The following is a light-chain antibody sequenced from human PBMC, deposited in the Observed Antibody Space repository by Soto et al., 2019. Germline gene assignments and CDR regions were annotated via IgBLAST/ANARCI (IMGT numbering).Light chain of an antibody. V-gene: IGLV2-11*01. Sequence: QSALTQPRSVSGSPGQSVTISCTGTSSDVGGYNHVSWYQQHPGKAPKLMISDVSKRPSGVPDRFSGSKSGNTASLTISGLQVEDEADYYCCSFSRSFSDYVLGTGTKVTV. CDR1: SSDVGGYNH. CDR3: CSFSRSFSDYV. CDR2: DVS. J-gene: IGLJ1*01.